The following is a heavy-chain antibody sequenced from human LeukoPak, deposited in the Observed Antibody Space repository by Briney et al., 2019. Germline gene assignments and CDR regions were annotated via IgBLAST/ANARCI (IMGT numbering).Heavy chain of an antibody. CDR3: ASHKGFGYRDYAAEYFQH. J-gene: IGHJ1*01. Sequence: ASVKVSCKASGYTFTGYYMHWVRQAPGQGLEWMGWINPNSGGTNYAQKFQGRVTMTRDTSISTAYMELSRLRSDDTAVYYCASHKGFGYRDYAAEYFQHWGQGTLVTVSS. V-gene: IGHV1-2*02. CDR1: GYTFTGYY. D-gene: IGHD4-17*01. CDR2: INPNSGGT.